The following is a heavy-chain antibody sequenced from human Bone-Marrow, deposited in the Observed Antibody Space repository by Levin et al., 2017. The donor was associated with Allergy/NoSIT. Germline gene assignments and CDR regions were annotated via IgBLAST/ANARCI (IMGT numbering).Heavy chain of an antibody. CDR3: ARGDNADR. V-gene: IGHV1-46*01. CDR2: MNPRGGTT. CDR1: GYTFIGFY. Sequence: ASVKVSCKTSGYTFIGFYVHWVRQAPGQGLEWMGLMNPRGGTTLIAQRFQARVTMTRDTSAGRAYMELTSLTSDDTAVYYCARGDNADRWGQGTLVTVSS. J-gene: IGHJ4*02. D-gene: IGHD1-1*01.